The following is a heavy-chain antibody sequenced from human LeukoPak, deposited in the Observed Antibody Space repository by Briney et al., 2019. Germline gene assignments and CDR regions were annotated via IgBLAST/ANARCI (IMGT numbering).Heavy chain of an antibody. CDR1: GFTFNSYA. CDR2: ISDDSHST. CDR3: AKDRTYFSDFSAYYFSPPLQHY. V-gene: IGHV3-23*01. J-gene: IGHJ4*02. Sequence: AGGSLRLSCAASGFTFNSYAMTWVRQAPGKGLEWVSAISDDSHSTHYADSVKGRVTISRDNSRNTVYLQMNSLRAEDTAVYYCAKDRTYFSDFSAYYFSPPLQHYWGQGTLVTVSS. D-gene: IGHD3-22*01.